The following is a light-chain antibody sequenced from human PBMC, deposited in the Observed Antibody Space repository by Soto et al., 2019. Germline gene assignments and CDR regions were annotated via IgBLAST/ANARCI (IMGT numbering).Light chain of an antibody. CDR1: SSDVGGYNY. CDR3: SAYTTSNTRQIV. V-gene: IGLV2-14*03. CDR2: DVT. J-gene: IGLJ1*01. Sequence: QSALTQPASVSGSPGQSITISCTGTSSDVGGYNYVSWYQHHPGKAPKLIIYDVTNRPPGVSTPFSGAKSGNTAAMTSSGLQPEDEDDYYCSAYTTSNTRQIVFGTGTKLTVL.